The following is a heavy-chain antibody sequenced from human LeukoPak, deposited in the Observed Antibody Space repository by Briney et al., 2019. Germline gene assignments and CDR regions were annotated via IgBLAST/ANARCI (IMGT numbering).Heavy chain of an antibody. CDR2: IYHSGST. Sequence: SETLSLTCAVSGGSISSSNWWSWVRQPPGKGLEWIGEIYHSGSTNYNPSLKSRVTISVDKSKNQFSLKLSSVTAADTAVYYCAREGRYFDWLYFDYRGQGTLVTVSS. D-gene: IGHD3-9*01. J-gene: IGHJ4*02. V-gene: IGHV4-4*02. CDR1: GGSISSSNW. CDR3: AREGRYFDWLYFDY.